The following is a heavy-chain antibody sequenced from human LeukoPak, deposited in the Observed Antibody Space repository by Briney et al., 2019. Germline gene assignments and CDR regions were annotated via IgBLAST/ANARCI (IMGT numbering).Heavy chain of an antibody. V-gene: IGHV3-23*01. CDR3: AKDLLNYYGSGSYHNPTPFDY. J-gene: IGHJ4*02. D-gene: IGHD3-10*01. CDR2: ISGSGGST. Sequence: PGGSLRLSYAACGFTFSSYAMSWVRQAPGKGLEWVAAISGSGGSTYYADSVKGRFTISRDNSKNTLYLQMNSLRAEDTAVYYCAKDLLNYYGSGSYHNPTPFDYWGQGTLVTVSS. CDR1: GFTFSSYA.